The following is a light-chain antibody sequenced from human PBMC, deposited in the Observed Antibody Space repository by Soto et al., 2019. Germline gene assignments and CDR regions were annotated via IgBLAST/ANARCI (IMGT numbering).Light chain of an antibody. J-gene: IGLJ1*01. V-gene: IGLV2-14*01. CDR2: EVS. CDR3: SSDTSSILYV. CDR1: SSDAGGHNY. Sequence: QSVLTQPASVSGSPGQSITISCTGTSSDAGGHNYVSWYQQHPGKAPKLMIYEVSNRPSGVHNRFSGSKSGNTTSLPISGLHAEDEADYYCSSDTSSILYVFGTWTKVT.